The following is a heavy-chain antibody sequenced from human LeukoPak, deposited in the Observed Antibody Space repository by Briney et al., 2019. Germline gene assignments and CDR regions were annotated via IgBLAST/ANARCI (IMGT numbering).Heavy chain of an antibody. V-gene: IGHV4-4*07. Sequence: SETLSLTCTVSGGSISSYYWSWIRQPAGKGLEWIGRIYTSGSTNYNPSLKSRVTISVDTSKNQFSLKLSSVTAADTAVYYCASLGLSGASDYWGQGTLVTVSS. CDR2: IYTSGST. D-gene: IGHD1-26*01. J-gene: IGHJ4*02. CDR1: GGSISSYY. CDR3: ASLGLSGASDY.